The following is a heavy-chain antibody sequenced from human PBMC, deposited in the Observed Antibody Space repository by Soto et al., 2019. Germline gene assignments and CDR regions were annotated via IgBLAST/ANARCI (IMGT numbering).Heavy chain of an antibody. Sequence: PSETLSLTCTVSGGSISSYYWSWIRQPPGKGLEWIGYIYYSGSTNYNPSLKSRVTISVDTSKNQFSLKLSSVTAADTAVYYCARVMSGTWCAFDIWGQGTTVTV. V-gene: IGHV4-59*01. D-gene: IGHD3-10*01. CDR2: IYYSGST. J-gene: IGHJ3*02. CDR1: GGSISSYY. CDR3: ARVMSGTWCAFDI.